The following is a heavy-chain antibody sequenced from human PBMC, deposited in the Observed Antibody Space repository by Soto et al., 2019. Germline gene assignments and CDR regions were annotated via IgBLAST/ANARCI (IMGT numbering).Heavy chain of an antibody. J-gene: IGHJ4*02. CDR3: ASSFCSGGSCYYLLGY. CDR1: GYTFTSYY. D-gene: IGHD2-15*01. CDR2: INPSGGST. Sequence: ASVKVSCKASGYTFTSYYMHWVRQAPGQGLEWMGIINPSGGSTSYAQKFQGRVTMTRDTPTSTVYMELSSLRSEDTAVYYCASSFCSGGSCYYLLGYWGQGTLVTVSS. V-gene: IGHV1-46*01.